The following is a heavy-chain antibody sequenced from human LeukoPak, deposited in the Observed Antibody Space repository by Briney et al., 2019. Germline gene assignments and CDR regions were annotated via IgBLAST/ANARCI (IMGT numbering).Heavy chain of an antibody. CDR2: IKQDGSEK. V-gene: IGHV3-7*01. CDR1: GFTFSSYW. D-gene: IGHD6-6*01. CDR3: ARGSSLPSYYFDY. Sequence: GGSLRLSCAASGFTFSSYWMSWVRQAPGKGLEWVANIKQDGSEKYYVDSVKGRFTISRDNAKNSLYLQMNSLRAEDTAVYYCARGSSLPSYYFDYWGQGTLVTVSS. J-gene: IGHJ4*02.